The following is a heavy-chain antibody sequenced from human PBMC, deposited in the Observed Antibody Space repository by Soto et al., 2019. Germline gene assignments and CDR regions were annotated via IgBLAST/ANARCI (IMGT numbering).Heavy chain of an antibody. CDR1: GFTFSNAW. D-gene: IGHD2-2*01. V-gene: IGHV3-15*01. CDR2: IKSKTDGGTT. J-gene: IGHJ6*02. CDR3: TTLDTVVPAAPPYDYYYGMDV. Sequence: GGSLRLSCAASGFTFSNAWMSWVRQAPGKGLEWVGRIKSKTDGGTTDYAAPVKGRFTISRDDSKNTLYLQMNSLKTEDTAVYYCTTLDTVVPAAPPYDYYYGMDVWGQGTTVTVSS.